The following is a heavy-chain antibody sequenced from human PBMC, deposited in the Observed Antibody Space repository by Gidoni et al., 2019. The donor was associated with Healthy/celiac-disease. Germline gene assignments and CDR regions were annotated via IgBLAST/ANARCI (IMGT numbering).Heavy chain of an antibody. V-gene: IGHV1-69*01. J-gene: IGHJ6*02. D-gene: IGHD1-26*01. CDR1: GGTFSSYA. Sequence: QVQLVQSGAEVKKPGSSVKVSCKASGGTFSSYAISWVRQAPGQGLEWMGGIIPIFGTANYAQKFQGRVTITADESTSTAYMELSSLRSEDTAVYYCARVLAHPEPAPYYYYYYGMDVWGQGTTVTVSS. CDR3: ARVLAHPEPAPYYYYYYGMDV. CDR2: IIPIFGTA.